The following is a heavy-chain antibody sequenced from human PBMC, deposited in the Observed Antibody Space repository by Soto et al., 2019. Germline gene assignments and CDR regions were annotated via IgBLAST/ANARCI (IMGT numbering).Heavy chain of an antibody. D-gene: IGHD3-10*01. V-gene: IGHV3-30-3*01. CDR2: ISYDGSNK. CDR3: ARDLSGSGD. CDR1: GFAFNSYA. Sequence: QVQLVESGGGMVQPGRSLRLSCAASGFAFNSYAMHWVRQAPGKGLEWVAVISYDGSNKYYADSVKGRFTISRDNSKNTLYLQMNSLRAEDTAVYYCARDLSGSGDWGQGTLVTVSS. J-gene: IGHJ4*02.